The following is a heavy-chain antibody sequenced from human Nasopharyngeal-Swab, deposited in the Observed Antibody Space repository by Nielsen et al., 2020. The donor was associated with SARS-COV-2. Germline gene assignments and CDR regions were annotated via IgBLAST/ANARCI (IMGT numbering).Heavy chain of an antibody. CDR3: AYTAAAVKNFGMDV. J-gene: IGHJ6*02. V-gene: IGHV4-61*02. D-gene: IGHD5-18*01. Sequence: SCTVSGGSISSGSYYWSWIRQPAGKGLEWIGRIYTSGSTNYNPSLKSRVTISVDTSKNQFSLKLSSVTAADTAVYYCAYTAAAVKNFGMDVWGQGTTVTVSS. CDR1: GGSISSGSYY. CDR2: IYTSGST.